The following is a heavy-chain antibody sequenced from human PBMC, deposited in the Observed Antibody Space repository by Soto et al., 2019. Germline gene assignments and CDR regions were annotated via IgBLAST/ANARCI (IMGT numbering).Heavy chain of an antibody. CDR2: ISAYNGNT. D-gene: IGHD3-22*01. J-gene: IGHJ4*02. V-gene: IGHV1-18*01. CDR1: GYTFTSYG. CDR3: ERDYDSSGYYVPFDS. Sequence: ASVKVSCKASGYTFTSYGISWVRQAPGQGLEWMGWISAYNGNTNYAQKLQGRVTMTTDTSTSTAYMELRSLRSDDTAVYYCERDYDSSGYYVPFDSWGQGTLVTVSS.